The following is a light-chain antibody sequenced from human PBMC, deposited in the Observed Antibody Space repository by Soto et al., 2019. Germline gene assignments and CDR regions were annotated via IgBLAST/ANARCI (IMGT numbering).Light chain of an antibody. CDR1: SSNIGAGYD. CDR2: GNS. CDR3: QSYDSSLGGSV. J-gene: IGLJ1*01. Sequence: QSVLTQPPSVSGAPGQRVTISCTGNSSNIGAGYDVHWYQQLPGPAPKLLIYGNSNRPSGVPDRFSGSKSGTSASLAITGLQAEDEADYYCQSYDSSLGGSVFGTGTKLTVL. V-gene: IGLV1-40*01.